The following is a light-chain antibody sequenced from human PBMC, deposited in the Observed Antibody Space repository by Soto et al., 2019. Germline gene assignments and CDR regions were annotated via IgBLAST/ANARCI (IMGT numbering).Light chain of an antibody. V-gene: IGKV3-15*01. CDR1: QSLNRD. Sequence: IVVTQSPATLSMSPGERATLSCRASQSLNRDLAWYQQKPGQSPRLLIFGASIRATGTPVRFSGSGSGTEFTLTIGSLQSEDCALYYCQQYNNWPGTFGQGTKVDIK. CDR2: GAS. J-gene: IGKJ1*01. CDR3: QQYNNWPGT.